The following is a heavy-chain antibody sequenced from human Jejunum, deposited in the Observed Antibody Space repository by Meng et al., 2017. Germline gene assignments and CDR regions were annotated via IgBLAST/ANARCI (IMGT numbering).Heavy chain of an antibody. CDR3: ARDSGREVYPNDSSFDV. D-gene: IGHD5-24*01. J-gene: IGHJ3*01. CDR2: IGGDGNSI. CDR1: GFSFSSYE. Sequence: GGSLRLSCEASGFSFSSYEMNWVRQAPGKGLEWVSYIGGDGNSIHYADSVKGRFIVSRDNARNSLYLQMNNLRAEDTANYFCARDSGREVYPNDSSFDVWGRGTLVTVSS. V-gene: IGHV3-48*03.